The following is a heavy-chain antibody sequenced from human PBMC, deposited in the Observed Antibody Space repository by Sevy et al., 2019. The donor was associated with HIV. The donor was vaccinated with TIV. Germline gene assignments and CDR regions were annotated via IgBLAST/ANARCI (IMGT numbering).Heavy chain of an antibody. CDR3: AKVVLPADIDPFYYYAYGMDV. D-gene: IGHD2-8*02. V-gene: IGHV3-23*01. Sequence: GGSLRLSCAASGFTFSNYAINWVRQAPGKGLEWVSRISGSGDSTLYADSVKGRFTMSRDNSKNTVHLQMNSLRVEDTAVYYCAKVVLPADIDPFYYYAYGMDVWGQGTTVTVSS. J-gene: IGHJ6*02. CDR1: GFTFSNYA. CDR2: ISGSGDST.